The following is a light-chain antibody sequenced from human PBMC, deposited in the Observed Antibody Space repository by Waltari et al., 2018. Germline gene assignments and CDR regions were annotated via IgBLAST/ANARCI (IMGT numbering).Light chain of an antibody. J-gene: IGLJ2*01. CDR3: MIFHGNAWV. V-gene: IGLV5-45*03. CDR2: YKSDSDK. Sequence: QAVLTQPSSLSASPGASASLTCTLRSGINVGAYRIYCYQQPPGSPPQYLLRYKSDSDKGLGSGVPSRFSGSKDASANAGILLISGLQSDDEADYYCMIFHGNAWVFGGGTKLTVL. CDR1: SGINVGAYR.